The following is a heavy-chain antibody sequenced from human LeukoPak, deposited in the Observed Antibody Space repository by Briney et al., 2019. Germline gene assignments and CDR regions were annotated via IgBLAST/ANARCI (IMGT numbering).Heavy chain of an antibody. CDR1: GGSISSYY. D-gene: IGHD3-16*01. J-gene: IGHJ4*02. V-gene: IGHV4-59*01. Sequence: SETLSLTCTVSGGSISSYYWSWIRQPPGKGLEWIGYIHYSGSTNYNPSLKSRVTISVDTSKNQFSLKLSSVTAADTAVYYCARDTWGSGAGGYFDYWGQGTLVTVSS. CDR3: ARDTWGSGAGGYFDY. CDR2: IHYSGST.